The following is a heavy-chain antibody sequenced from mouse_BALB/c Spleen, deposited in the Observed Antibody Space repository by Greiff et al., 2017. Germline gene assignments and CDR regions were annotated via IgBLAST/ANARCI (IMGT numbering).Heavy chain of an antibody. V-gene: IGHV5-17*02. CDR1: GFTFSSFG. J-gene: IGHJ4*01. CDR2: ISSGSSTI. D-gene: IGHD1-1*01. CDR3: ARRSGSSHYYAMDY. Sequence: EVQLQESGGGLVQPGGSRKLSCAASGFTFSSFGMHWVRQAPEKGLEWVAYISSGSSTIYYADTVKGRFTISRDNPKNTLFLQMTSLRSEDTAMYYCARRSGSSHYYAMDYWGQGTSVTVSS.